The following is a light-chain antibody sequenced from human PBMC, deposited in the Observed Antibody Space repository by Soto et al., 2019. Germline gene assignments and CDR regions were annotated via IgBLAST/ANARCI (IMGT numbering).Light chain of an antibody. V-gene: IGKV1-12*01. CDR1: QLISSW. CDR3: QQASSFPLT. CDR2: AAS. Sequence: IQITQPPSSVSASVGDTVTITCRASQLISSWLAWYQQKPGKAPKLLIYAASNLQSGVPSRFSGSESGTDFTLTISSLQPEDFATYFCQQASSFPLTFGGGTKVEI. J-gene: IGKJ4*01.